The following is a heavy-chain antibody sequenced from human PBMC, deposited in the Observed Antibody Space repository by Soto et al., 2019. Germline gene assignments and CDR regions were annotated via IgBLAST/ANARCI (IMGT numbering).Heavy chain of an antibody. CDR1: GFTFTSYG. D-gene: IGHD4-4*01. Sequence: PGGSLRLSCAASGFTFTSYGMHWVHQAPGKGLEWMALILHDGSAEYYADSVKGRFTISRDNSKNTLYLQMNSLRAEDTAVYYCARSRDGYSFYFYYGMDGWGQGTTVTVSS. V-gene: IGHV3-30*03. CDR2: ILHDGSAE. CDR3: ARSRDGYSFYFYYGMDG. J-gene: IGHJ6*02.